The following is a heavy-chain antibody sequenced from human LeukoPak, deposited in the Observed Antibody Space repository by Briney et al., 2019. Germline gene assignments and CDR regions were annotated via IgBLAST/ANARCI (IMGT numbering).Heavy chain of an antibody. D-gene: IGHD2-2*01. CDR3: ARGSDGVVPAAIGY. CDR1: GYTFTSYD. V-gene: IGHV1-8*01. J-gene: IGHJ4*02. Sequence: ASVKVSCKASGYTFTSYDINWVRQATGQGLEWMGWMNPNSGNTGYAQKFQGRVTMTRNTSISTAYMELSSPRSEDTAVYYCARGSDGVVPAAIGYWGQGTLVTVSS. CDR2: MNPNSGNT.